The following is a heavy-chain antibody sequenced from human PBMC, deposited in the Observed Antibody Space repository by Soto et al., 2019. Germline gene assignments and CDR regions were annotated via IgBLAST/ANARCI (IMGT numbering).Heavy chain of an antibody. V-gene: IGHV1-69*06. CDR3: ARNMDCSSTSCFTYYYYGMDV. CDR2: IIPIFGTA. CDR1: GGTFSSYA. Sequence: ASVKVSCKASGGTFSSYAISWVRQAPGQGLEWMGGIIPIFGTANYAQKFRGRVTITADKSTSTAYMELSSLRSEDTAVYYCARNMDCSSTSCFTYYYYGMDVWGQGTTVTSP. D-gene: IGHD2-2*02. J-gene: IGHJ6*02.